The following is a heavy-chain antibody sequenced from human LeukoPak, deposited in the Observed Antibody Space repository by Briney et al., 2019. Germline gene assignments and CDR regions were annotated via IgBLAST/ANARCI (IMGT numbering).Heavy chain of an antibody. V-gene: IGHV1-3*04. D-gene: IGHD5-18*01. CDR3: ARCGYSDAWSCDH. CDR2: INTGNGNT. Sequence: ASVKVSCKASGYIFTSYTIHWVRQAPGQRLEWMGWINTGNGNTEYSQKFQGRVTVTTDTSASTAYMELSSLRSEHTAVYYCARCGYSDAWSCDHWGQGTLVTVSS. J-gene: IGHJ5*02. CDR1: GYIFTSYT.